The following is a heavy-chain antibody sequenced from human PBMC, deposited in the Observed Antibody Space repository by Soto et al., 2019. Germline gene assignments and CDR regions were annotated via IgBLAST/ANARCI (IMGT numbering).Heavy chain of an antibody. CDR1: GGSFSGYY. D-gene: IGHD3-10*01. V-gene: IGHV4-34*01. Sequence: SETLSLTCAVYGGSFSGYYWGWIRQPPGKGLEWIGEINHSGSTNYNPSLKSRVTISVDTSKNQFSLKLSSVTAADTAVYYCARSGTLFGYYYGMDVWGQGTTVTVSS. CDR2: INHSGST. CDR3: ARSGTLFGYYYGMDV. J-gene: IGHJ6*02.